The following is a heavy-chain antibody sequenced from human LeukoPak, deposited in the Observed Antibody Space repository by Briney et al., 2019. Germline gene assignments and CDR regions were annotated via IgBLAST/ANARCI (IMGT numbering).Heavy chain of an antibody. CDR3: ASSRITMVRGVYYYYMDV. Sequence: ASVKVSCKASGYTFTSYDINWVRQATGQGLEWMGWMNPNSGNTGYAQKFQGRVTMTRNTSISTAYMELSSLGSEDTAVYYCASSRITMVRGVYYYYMDVWGKGTTVTISS. D-gene: IGHD3-10*01. CDR1: GYTFTSYD. CDR2: MNPNSGNT. V-gene: IGHV1-8*01. J-gene: IGHJ6*03.